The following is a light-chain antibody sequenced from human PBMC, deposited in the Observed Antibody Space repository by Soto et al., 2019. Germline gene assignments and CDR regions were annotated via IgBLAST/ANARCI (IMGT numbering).Light chain of an antibody. J-gene: IGLJ1*01. CDR2: DDS. V-gene: IGLV3-21*02. Sequence: SYELTQPPSVSVAPGQTARITCGGSNIGTKSVHWYQQKPGQAPVLVVCDDSDRPSGIPERFSGSNSGNTATLTISRVEAGDEADYFCQVWDSGSEHYVFGAGTKVTV. CDR1: NIGTKS. CDR3: QVWDSGSEHYV.